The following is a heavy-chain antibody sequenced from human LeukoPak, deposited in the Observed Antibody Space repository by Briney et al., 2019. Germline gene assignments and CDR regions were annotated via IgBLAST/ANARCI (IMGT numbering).Heavy chain of an antibody. CDR3: ARGGDWAPYGMDV. J-gene: IGHJ6*02. V-gene: IGHV1-2*02. CDR2: INPNSGGT. Sequence: ASVTVSFKASRYTFTGYYMHWVRQAPGQGLEWMGWINPNSGGTNYAQKIQGRVTLTRDTSISTAYMELSGLRSDDTAVYYCARGGDWAPYGMDVWGQGTTVTVSS. D-gene: IGHD3/OR15-3a*01. CDR1: RYTFTGYY.